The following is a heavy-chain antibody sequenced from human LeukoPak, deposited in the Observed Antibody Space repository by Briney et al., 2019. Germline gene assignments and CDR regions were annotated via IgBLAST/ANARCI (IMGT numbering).Heavy chain of an antibody. CDR1: GGSISSSGHF. Sequence: PSETLSLTCTVSGGSISSSGHFWAWIRQPPGKGLEWIGSVYYTGNTYYNPSLKSRVSMSADTSKNQFSLKVSSMTAADTAVFYCAKAGNWGSTDSWGLGTLVTVSS. D-gene: IGHD7-27*01. V-gene: IGHV4-39*07. CDR3: AKAGNWGSTDS. J-gene: IGHJ4*02. CDR2: VYYTGNT.